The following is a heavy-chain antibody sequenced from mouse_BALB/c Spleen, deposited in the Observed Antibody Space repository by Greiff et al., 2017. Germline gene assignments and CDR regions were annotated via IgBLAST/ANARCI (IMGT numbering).Heavy chain of an antibody. V-gene: IGHV3-8*02. CDR3: TRYYDYWFAY. CDR1: GDSITSGY. D-gene: IGHD2-4*01. Sequence: EVQVVESGPSLVKPSQTLSLTCSVTGDSITSGYWNWIRKFPGNKLEYMGYISYSGSTYYNPSLKSRISITRDTSKNQYYLQLNSVTTEDTATYYCTRYYDYWFAYWGQGTLVTVSA. J-gene: IGHJ3*01. CDR2: ISYSGST.